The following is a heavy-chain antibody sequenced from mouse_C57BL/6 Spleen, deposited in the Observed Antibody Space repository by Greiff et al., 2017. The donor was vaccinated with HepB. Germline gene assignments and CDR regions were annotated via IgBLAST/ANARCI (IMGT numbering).Heavy chain of an antibody. CDR2: IWSGGST. CDR3: ARNVLRWSDWYFDV. Sequence: QVQLKQSGPGLVQPSQSLSITCTVSGFSLTSYGVHWVRQSPGKGLEWLGVIWSGGSTDYNAAFISRLSISKDNSKSQVFFKMNSLQADDTAIYYCARNVLRWSDWYFDVWGTGTTVTVSS. V-gene: IGHV2-2*01. J-gene: IGHJ1*03. D-gene: IGHD1-1*02. CDR1: GFSLTSYG.